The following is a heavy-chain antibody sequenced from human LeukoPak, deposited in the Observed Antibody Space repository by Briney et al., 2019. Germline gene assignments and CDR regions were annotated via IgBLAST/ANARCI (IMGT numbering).Heavy chain of an antibody. J-gene: IGHJ4*02. CDR3: AAYSSCDY. D-gene: IGHD6-6*01. Sequence: GGSLRLSCAASGFTVSSNYMTWVRQAPGKGLEWVSLIYSGGSTYYADSVEGRFTISRDNSKNTLYLQMNSLRAEDTAVYHCAAYSSCDYWGQGTLVTVSS. CDR1: GFTVSSNY. CDR2: IYSGGST. V-gene: IGHV3-53*01.